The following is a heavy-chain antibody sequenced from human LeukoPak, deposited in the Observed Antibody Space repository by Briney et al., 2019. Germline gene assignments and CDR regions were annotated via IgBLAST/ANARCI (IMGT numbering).Heavy chain of an antibody. V-gene: IGHV1-46*01. Sequence: GASVKVSCKASGYTFTSYDINWVRQATGQGLEWMGIINPSIGTTTYAQKFQGRITMTRDTSTSTVYMELSSLRSEDTAVYYCARGYYDILTGLPLDYWGQGTLVTVSS. CDR1: GYTFTSYD. CDR2: INPSIGTT. D-gene: IGHD3-9*01. CDR3: ARGYYDILTGLPLDY. J-gene: IGHJ4*02.